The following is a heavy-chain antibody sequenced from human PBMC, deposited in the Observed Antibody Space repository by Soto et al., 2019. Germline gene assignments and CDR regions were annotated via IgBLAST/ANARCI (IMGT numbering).Heavy chain of an antibody. Sequence: ASETLSLTCTVSDASISSFYWSWIRQPAGKGLEWIGRIYSSGSTNYNPSLKSRVTMSVDTSKNQFSLKLSSVTAADTAVYYCARNYAAGTYYSNLGYWGQGTLVTVSS. V-gene: IGHV4-4*07. CDR2: IYSSGST. D-gene: IGHD3-10*01. J-gene: IGHJ4*02. CDR3: ARNYAAGTYYSNLGY. CDR1: DASISSFY.